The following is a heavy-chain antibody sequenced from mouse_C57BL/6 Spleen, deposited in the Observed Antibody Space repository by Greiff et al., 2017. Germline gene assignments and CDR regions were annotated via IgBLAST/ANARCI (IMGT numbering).Heavy chain of an antibody. CDR3: AREGVLSFAY. D-gene: IGHD6-5*01. Sequence: VKLQQSGPELVKPGASVKISCKASGYAFSSSWMNWVKQRPGKGLEWIGRIYPGDGDTNYNGKFKGKATLTADKSSSTAYMQLSSLTSEDSAVYFCAREGVLSFAYWGQGTLVTVSA. J-gene: IGHJ3*01. CDR1: GYAFSSSW. V-gene: IGHV1-82*01. CDR2: IYPGDGDT.